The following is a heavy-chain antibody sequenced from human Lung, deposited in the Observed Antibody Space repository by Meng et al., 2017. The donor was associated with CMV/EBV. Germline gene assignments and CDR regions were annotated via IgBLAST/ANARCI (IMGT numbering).Heavy chain of an antibody. V-gene: IGHV3-7*01. J-gene: IGHJ3*02. CDR2: IKQDGSEK. CDR1: GFTFSSYW. Sequence: LTXAASGFTFSSYWMSWVRQAPGKGLEWVANIKQDGSEKYYVDSVKGRFTISRDNAKNSLYLQMNSLRAEDTAVYYCARDTGYDDAFDIWGQGPMVTVSS. D-gene: IGHD5-12*01. CDR3: ARDTGYDDAFDI.